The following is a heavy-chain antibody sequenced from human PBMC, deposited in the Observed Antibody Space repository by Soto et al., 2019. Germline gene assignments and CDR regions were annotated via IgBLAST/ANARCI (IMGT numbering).Heavy chain of an antibody. CDR3: ARGLIYDSSGYYFDY. Sequence: ASVKVSCKASGYTFTSYYMHWVRQAPGQGLEWIGIINPSGGSTRYAQKFQGRVTMTRDTSTSTVYMELSSLRSEDTAVYYCARGLIYDSSGYYFDYWGQGTLVTVSS. CDR1: GYTFTSYY. J-gene: IGHJ4*02. CDR2: INPSGGST. D-gene: IGHD3-22*01. V-gene: IGHV1-46*01.